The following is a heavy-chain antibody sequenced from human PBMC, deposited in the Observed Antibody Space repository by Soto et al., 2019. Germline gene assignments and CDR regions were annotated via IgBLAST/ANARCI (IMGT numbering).Heavy chain of an antibody. CDR3: AKGGGPAVAGLNWFDP. D-gene: IGHD6-19*01. CDR1: GFTFSSYA. V-gene: IGHV3-23*01. Sequence: GGSLRLSCAASGFTFSSYAMSWVRQAPGKGLEWVSAISGSGGSTYYADSVKGRFTISRDNSKNKLYLQMNSLRAEGTAVYYCAKGGGPAVAGLNWFDPWGQGTLVTVSS. J-gene: IGHJ5*02. CDR2: ISGSGGST.